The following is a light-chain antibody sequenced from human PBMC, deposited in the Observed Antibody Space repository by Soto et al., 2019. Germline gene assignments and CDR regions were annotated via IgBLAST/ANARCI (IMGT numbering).Light chain of an antibody. CDR2: GVN. J-gene: IGLJ1*01. V-gene: IGLV2-14*03. Sequence: QSALAQPASVSGSPGQSITISCTGTVSDVGGYDSVSWYQQHPGRAPKLIIYGVNNRPSGVSNRFSASKSADTASLTISGLQAEDEANYYCCSYTTSTTYGFGTGTKVTVL. CDR3: CSYTTSTTYG. CDR1: VSDVGGYDS.